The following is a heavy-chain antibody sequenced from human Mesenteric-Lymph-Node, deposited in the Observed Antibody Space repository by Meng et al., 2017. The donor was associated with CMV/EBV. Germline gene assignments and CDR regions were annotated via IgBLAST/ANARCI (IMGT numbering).Heavy chain of an antibody. CDR2: IWFDGNYE. CDR1: GFIFNDYA. Sequence: GGSLRLSCAASGFIFNDYAMHWVRQAPGRGLEWMAVIWFDGNYEYYAESVNGRFIISRDNSKNMLYLQMNSLRPEDTAVYYCARDDRAGYAGYDSPHYWGQGTLVTVSS. D-gene: IGHD5-12*01. J-gene: IGHJ4*02. V-gene: IGHV3-33*08. CDR3: ARDDRAGYAGYDSPHY.